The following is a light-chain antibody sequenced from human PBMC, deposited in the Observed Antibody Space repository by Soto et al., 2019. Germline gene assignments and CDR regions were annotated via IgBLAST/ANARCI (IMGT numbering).Light chain of an antibody. CDR1: SSNIGSNT. V-gene: IGLV1-44*01. CDR3: AVWDDSLNGYV. J-gene: IGLJ1*01. Sequence: QSVLTQPPSASGTPGQRVTISCSGSSSNIGSNTVNWYQQLPGAAPKLLIQSNNQRPSGVPDRFSGSQSGTSASLAISGLQSEDEADYYCAVWDDSLNGYVLGTGTKLTVL. CDR2: SNN.